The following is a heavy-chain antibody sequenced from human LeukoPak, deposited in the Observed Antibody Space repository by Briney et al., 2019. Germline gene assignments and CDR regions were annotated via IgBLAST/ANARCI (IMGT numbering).Heavy chain of an antibody. Sequence: GGSLRLSCAASGFTFSSYAMSWVRRAPGKGLEWVSAISGSGGSTYYADSVKGRFTISRDNSKNTLYLQMNSLRAEDTAVYYCAKDLYYDSSGSVDYWGQGTLVTVSS. CDR3: AKDLYYDSSGSVDY. J-gene: IGHJ4*02. V-gene: IGHV3-23*01. CDR2: ISGSGGST. CDR1: GFTFSSYA. D-gene: IGHD3-22*01.